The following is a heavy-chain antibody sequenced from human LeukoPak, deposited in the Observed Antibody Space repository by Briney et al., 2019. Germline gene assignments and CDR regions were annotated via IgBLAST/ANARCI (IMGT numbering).Heavy chain of an antibody. CDR2: INHSGST. CDR1: SGSFSGYH. V-gene: IGHV4-34*01. CDR3: VRPGGAGTKYRFDY. Sequence: SSETLSLTCAVYSGSFSGYHWSWIRQPPGKGLEWLGEINHSGSTKYNPSLESRVTISVDTSKNHVSLNLTSVTAADTAVYYFVRPGGAGTKYRFDYWGQGALVTVSS. D-gene: IGHD1-1*01. J-gene: IGHJ4*02.